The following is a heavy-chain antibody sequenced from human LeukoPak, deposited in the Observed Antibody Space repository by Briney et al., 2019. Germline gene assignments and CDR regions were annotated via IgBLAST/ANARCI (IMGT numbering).Heavy chain of an antibody. CDR1: GYTFTGYY. V-gene: IGHV1-2*02. CDR3: ARRLYCSSTSCYHAFDI. Sequence: ASVKVSCKASGYTFTGYYMHWVRQAPGQGLEWMGWINPNSGGTNYAQKFQGRVTMTRGTSISTAYMELSRLRSDDTAVYYCARRLYCSSTSCYHAFDIWGQGTMVTVSS. D-gene: IGHD2-2*01. CDR2: INPNSGGT. J-gene: IGHJ3*02.